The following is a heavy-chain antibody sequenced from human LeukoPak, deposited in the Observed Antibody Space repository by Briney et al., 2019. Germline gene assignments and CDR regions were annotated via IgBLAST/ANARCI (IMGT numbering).Heavy chain of an antibody. Sequence: PGGSLRLSCAASGFTFSSYAMSWVRQAPGKGLEWVSAISGSGGSTYYADSVKGRFTISRDNSKNTLYLQMNSLRAEDTAVYYCAKETDHYYDSSGYYYGFGAFDIWGRGTMVTVSS. CDR2: ISGSGGST. CDR3: AKETDHYYDSSGYYYGFGAFDI. J-gene: IGHJ3*02. D-gene: IGHD3-22*01. V-gene: IGHV3-23*01. CDR1: GFTFSSYA.